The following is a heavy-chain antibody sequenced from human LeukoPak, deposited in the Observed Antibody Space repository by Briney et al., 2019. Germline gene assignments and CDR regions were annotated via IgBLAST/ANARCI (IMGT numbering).Heavy chain of an antibody. CDR3: AREGRDGYNFFDY. CDR1: GGSISSYY. Sequence: SETLSLTCAVSGGSISSYYWSWIRQPPGKGLEWIGYIYYSGSTNYNPSLKSRATISVDTSKNQFSLKLSSVTAADTAVYYCAREGRDGYNFFDYWGQGTLATVSS. J-gene: IGHJ4*02. CDR2: IYYSGST. D-gene: IGHD5-24*01. V-gene: IGHV4-59*01.